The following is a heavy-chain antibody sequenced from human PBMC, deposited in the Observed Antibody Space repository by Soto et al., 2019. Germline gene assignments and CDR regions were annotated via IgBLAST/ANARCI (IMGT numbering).Heavy chain of an antibody. V-gene: IGHV1-18*04. Sequence: QVQLVQSGAEVKKPGASVKVSCKASGYTFTSYGISWVRQAPGQGLEWMGWISAYNGNTNYAQKLQGRVTMTTDTSTRTAYMELRRLRSEYTAVYYCARDRVSAAAGTRYGWFDPWGQGTLVTVSS. D-gene: IGHD6-13*01. CDR1: GYTFTSYG. CDR3: ARDRVSAAAGTRYGWFDP. CDR2: ISAYNGNT. J-gene: IGHJ5*02.